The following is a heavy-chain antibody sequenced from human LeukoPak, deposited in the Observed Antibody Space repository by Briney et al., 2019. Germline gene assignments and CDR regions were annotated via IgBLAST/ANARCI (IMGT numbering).Heavy chain of an antibody. CDR1: GFTFSSYA. Sequence: GGSLRLSCAASGFTFSSYAMSWVRQAPGKGLEWVSAISDSGGSTYYVDSVKGRFTISRDNSKNTLYLQMNSLRAEDKAVYYCARGGSVVGGSDDVFDIWGQGTMVTVSS. J-gene: IGHJ3*02. CDR2: ISDSGGST. D-gene: IGHD3-22*01. V-gene: IGHV3-23*01. CDR3: ARGGSVVGGSDDVFDI.